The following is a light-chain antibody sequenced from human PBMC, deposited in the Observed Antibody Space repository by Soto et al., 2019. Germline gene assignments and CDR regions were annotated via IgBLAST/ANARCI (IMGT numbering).Light chain of an antibody. J-gene: IGKJ5*01. Sequence: EIVLTQSPATLSLSPGERATLSCRASQSVSSYLAWYQQKPGQAPRLLIYGASTRAAIIPARFSGSGSGTEFTLTISSLQSEDFAVYHCQQRSYPITFGQGTRLEIK. V-gene: IGKV3-11*01. CDR2: GAS. CDR3: QQRSYPIT. CDR1: QSVSSY.